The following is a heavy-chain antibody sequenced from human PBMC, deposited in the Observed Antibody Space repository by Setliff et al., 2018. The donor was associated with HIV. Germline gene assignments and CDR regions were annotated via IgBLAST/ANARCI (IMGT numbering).Heavy chain of an antibody. J-gene: IGHJ4*02. CDR1: GFSFNKAW. D-gene: IGHD1-26*01. CDR3: TAVREG. V-gene: IGHV3-15*07. Sequence: PGGSLRLSCALSGFSFNKAWMNWVRQAPGKGLEWVGRVKSPSDGGTIDYAAPVHGRFTISIDASTNTLYLQMNGLKTEDTGVYYCTAVREGWGQGTLVTVSS. CDR2: VKSPSDGGTI.